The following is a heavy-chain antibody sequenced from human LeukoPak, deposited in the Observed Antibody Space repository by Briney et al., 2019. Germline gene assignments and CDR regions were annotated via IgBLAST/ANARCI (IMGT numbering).Heavy chain of an antibody. Sequence: GESLKISCKGSGYSFTKYWIGWVRQMPGKGLEWVGIIYPDESSTRYSPSFQGQVTISADNSISTAYLQWSSLKASDTAMYYCARHGLEGCSGGRCYTSLYYYGMDVWGQGTTVTVSS. CDR1: GYSFTKYW. J-gene: IGHJ6*02. CDR3: ARHGLEGCSGGRCYTSLYYYGMDV. V-gene: IGHV5-51*01. CDR2: IYPDESST. D-gene: IGHD2-15*01.